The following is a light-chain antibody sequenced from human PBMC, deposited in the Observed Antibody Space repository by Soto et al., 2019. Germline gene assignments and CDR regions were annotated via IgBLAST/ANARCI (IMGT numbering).Light chain of an antibody. V-gene: IGLV2-23*01. CDR3: CLYVGATTYV. CDR2: EGH. CDR1: SGYVGTYSL. J-gene: IGLJ1*01. Sequence: QSVLAQPASVSGSPGQSITISCTGASGYVGTYSLVSWYQQHPGKAPKVVIYEGHKRPSGVPDRLSGSTSVNTASLTISGLQTDDKADYYFCLYVGATTYVFGTGTKVTVL.